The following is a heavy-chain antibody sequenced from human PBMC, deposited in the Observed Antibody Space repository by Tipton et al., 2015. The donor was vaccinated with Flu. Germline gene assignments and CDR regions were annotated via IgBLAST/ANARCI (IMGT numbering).Heavy chain of an antibody. J-gene: IGHJ4*02. CDR2: IHHSGRT. CDR3: ARGMAPDFDF. CDR1: GYSISSGYY. D-gene: IGHD1-14*01. Sequence: TLSLTCAVSGYSISSGYYWGWIRQPPGKGLEWVGGIHHSGRTYYNPSLKSRVTISVDTSKNQFSLKLTSVTAADTAVYYCARGMAPDFDFWGQGTLVTVSS. V-gene: IGHV4-38-2*01.